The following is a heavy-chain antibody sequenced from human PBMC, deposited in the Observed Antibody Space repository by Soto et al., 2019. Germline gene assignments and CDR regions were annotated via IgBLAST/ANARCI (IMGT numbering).Heavy chain of an antibody. CDR2: ISDSGVST. V-gene: IGHV3-23*01. CDR1: GFTFSSYA. J-gene: IGHJ4*02. Sequence: EVQLLESGGGLVQPGGSLRLSCAASGFTFSSYAMSWVRQAPGKGLEWVSDISDSGVSTYYADSVKGRFTISRDNSKNTLYVQMNSLRVEDTAVYYCAKRVYSSGWTGGFEYWGQGTLVTVSS. D-gene: IGHD6-19*01. CDR3: AKRVYSSGWTGGFEY.